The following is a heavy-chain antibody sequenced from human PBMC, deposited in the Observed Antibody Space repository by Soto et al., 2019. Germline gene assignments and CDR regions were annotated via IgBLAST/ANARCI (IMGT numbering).Heavy chain of an antibody. CDR3: VRVTPTQGSLFMDY. V-gene: IGHV1-18*01. CDR2: ISAYNGNT. J-gene: IGHJ4*02. Sequence: ASVKVSCKASGYTFTSYGISWVRQAPGQGLEWMGWISAYNGNTNYAQKLQGRVTMTTDTSTSTAYMELRSLRSDDTAVYYCVRVTPTQGSLFMDYWGQGTLVTVSS. CDR1: GYTFTSYG.